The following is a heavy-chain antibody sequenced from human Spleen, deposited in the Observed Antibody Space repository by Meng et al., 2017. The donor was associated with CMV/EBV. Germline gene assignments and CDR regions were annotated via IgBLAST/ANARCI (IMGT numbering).Heavy chain of an antibody. Sequence: SETLSLTCTVSGGSITSYYWSWIRQPPGKGLEWIGYIYYSGSTKYKPSLKSRVTISLDMSKNQFSLKLSAVTAADTAVYFCARVRSTSWRVYYYYGMDVWGQGTTVTVSS. CDR3: ARVRSTSWRVYYYYGMDV. J-gene: IGHJ6*02. D-gene: IGHD2-2*01. CDR2: IYYSGST. V-gene: IGHV4-59*01. CDR1: GGSITSYY.